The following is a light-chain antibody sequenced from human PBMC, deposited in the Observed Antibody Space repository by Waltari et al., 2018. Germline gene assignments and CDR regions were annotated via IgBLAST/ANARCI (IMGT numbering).Light chain of an antibody. V-gene: IGKV1-NL1*01. CDR1: QDITNN. CDR3: QHGYATPCT. Sequence: DIQLIPFPSSISATLADRVPITCQGSQDITNNVAWYQQEPGKVPKLLIYKASSLQSGVPLRFSGSGSGTDFTLTISNLQPEDFATYFCQHGYATPCTFGPGTKLDIK. J-gene: IGKJ3*01. CDR2: KAS.